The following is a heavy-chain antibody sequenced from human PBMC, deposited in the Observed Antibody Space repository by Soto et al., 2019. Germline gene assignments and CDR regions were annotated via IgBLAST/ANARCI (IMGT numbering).Heavy chain of an antibody. V-gene: IGHV1-8*01. Sequence: ASVKVSCKASGYTFTSYDINWVRQATGQGLEWMGWMNPNSGNTGYAQKFQGRVTMTRNTSISTAYMELSSLRSEDTAVYYCARERRCYDFWSGYSACYYYGMDVWGQGTTVTVSS. CDR1: GYTFTSYD. D-gene: IGHD3-3*01. CDR2: MNPNSGNT. CDR3: ARERRCYDFWSGYSACYYYGMDV. J-gene: IGHJ6*02.